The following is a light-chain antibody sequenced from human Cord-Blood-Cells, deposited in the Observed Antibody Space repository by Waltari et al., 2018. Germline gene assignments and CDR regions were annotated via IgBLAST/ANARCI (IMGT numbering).Light chain of an antibody. V-gene: IGLV2-14*01. CDR2: DVS. CDR3: SSYTSSSTVV. J-gene: IGLJ2*01. Sequence: QSALTQPAPVSGSPGQSITISCTGTSSDVGGYNYVSWYQQHTGKAPKLMSYDVSNRPSGVSNRFSGSKSGNTASLTISGLQAEDEADYYCSSYTSSSTVVFGGGTKLTVL. CDR1: SSDVGGYNY.